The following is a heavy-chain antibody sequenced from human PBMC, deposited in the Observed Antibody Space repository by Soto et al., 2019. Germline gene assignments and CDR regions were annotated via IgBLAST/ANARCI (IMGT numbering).Heavy chain of an antibody. CDR2: ISSSGGSI. J-gene: IGHJ3*02. CDR3: AKEMSVMYSGYDAFDI. CDR1: GFTFSSYE. D-gene: IGHD5-12*01. V-gene: IGHV3-48*03. Sequence: EVQLVESGGGLVQPGGSLRLSCAASGFTFSSYEMDWVRQAPGEGLEWVAYISSSGGSIFYADSVKGRFTISRDNAKNSLYLQMNSLRAEDTAVYYCAKEMSVMYSGYDAFDIWGQGTMVTVS.